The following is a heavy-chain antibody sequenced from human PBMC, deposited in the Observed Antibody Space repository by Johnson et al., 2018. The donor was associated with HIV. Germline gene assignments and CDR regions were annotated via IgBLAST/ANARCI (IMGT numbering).Heavy chain of an antibody. CDR3: ARAGRWSGDTFDI. CDR2: ISWNSGSI. CDR1: GFTFDDYA. J-gene: IGHJ3*02. Sequence: VQLVESGGGLVQPGRSLRLSCVASGFTFDDYAMHWVRQAPGTGLEWVSGISWNSGSIAYADSVTGRFTISRDNAKNSLYLQMNSLRAGDTAVYYCARAGRWSGDTFDIWGQGTMVTVSS. V-gene: IGHV3-9*01. D-gene: IGHD3-10*01.